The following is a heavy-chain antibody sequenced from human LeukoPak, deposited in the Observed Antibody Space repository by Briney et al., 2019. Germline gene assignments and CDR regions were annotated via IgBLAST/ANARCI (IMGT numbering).Heavy chain of an antibody. CDR1: GYTLTELS. J-gene: IGHJ4*02. Sequence: ASVKVSCKVSGYTLTELSMHRVRQAPGKGLEWMGGFDPEDGETIYAQKFQGRVTMTEDTSTDTAYMELSSLRSEDTAVYYCATDRGYCSSTSCYNFDYWGQGTLVTVSS. D-gene: IGHD2-2*01. CDR3: ATDRGYCSSTSCYNFDY. CDR2: FDPEDGET. V-gene: IGHV1-24*01.